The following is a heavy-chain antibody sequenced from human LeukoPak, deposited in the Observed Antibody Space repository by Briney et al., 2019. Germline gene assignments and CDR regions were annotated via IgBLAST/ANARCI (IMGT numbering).Heavy chain of an antibody. Sequence: SETLSLTCIVSGGSISSGDYYWSWIRQPPGKGLEWIGYIYYSGSTYYNPSLKSRVTISVDTSKNQFSLKLSSVTAADTAVYYCAREISGSYYVDYWGQGTLVTVSS. J-gene: IGHJ4*02. CDR2: IYYSGST. V-gene: IGHV4-30-4*08. CDR1: GGSISSGDYY. D-gene: IGHD1-26*01. CDR3: AREISGSYYVDY.